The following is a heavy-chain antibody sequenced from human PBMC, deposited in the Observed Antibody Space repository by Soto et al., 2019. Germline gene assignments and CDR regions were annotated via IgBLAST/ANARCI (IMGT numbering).Heavy chain of an antibody. CDR2: IYYSGST. Sequence: SETLSLTCTVSGGSISSSSYYWGWIRQPPGKGPEWIGSIYYSGSTYYNPSLKSRVTISVDTSKNQFSLKLSSVTAADTAVYYCASPVANRYFSGGSCYSIGYNWFDPWGQGTLVTVSS. J-gene: IGHJ5*02. CDR3: ASPVANRYFSGGSCYSIGYNWFDP. D-gene: IGHD2-15*01. V-gene: IGHV4-39*01. CDR1: GGSISSSSYY.